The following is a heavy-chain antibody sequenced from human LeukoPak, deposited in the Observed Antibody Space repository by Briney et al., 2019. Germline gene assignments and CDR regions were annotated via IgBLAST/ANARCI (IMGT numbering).Heavy chain of an antibody. Sequence: MSSETLSLTCAVPGYSISSGYYWGWIRQPPGKGLEWIGSIYHSGSTYYNPSLKSRVTISVDTSKNQFSLKLSSVTAADTAVYYCARLGGVQVVVPAAYTFDYWGQGTLVTVSS. V-gene: IGHV4-38-2*01. J-gene: IGHJ4*02. CDR2: IYHSGST. CDR3: ARLGGVQVVVPAAYTFDY. CDR1: GYSISSGYY. D-gene: IGHD2-2*01.